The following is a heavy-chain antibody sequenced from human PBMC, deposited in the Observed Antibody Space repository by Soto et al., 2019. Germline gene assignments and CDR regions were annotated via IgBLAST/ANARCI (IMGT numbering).Heavy chain of an antibody. J-gene: IGHJ4*02. CDR1: GFTFSSYW. CDR3: ARVVGATQMDFDY. Sequence: PEVSRIVSWAASGFTFSSYWMTWVRQAPGKGLEWVANIKQDGSEKYYVDSVRGRFTMSRDNAKNSLYLQMNSLRAEDTAVYYCARVVGATQMDFDYWGQGTLVTVSS. D-gene: IGHD1-26*01. CDR2: IKQDGSEK. V-gene: IGHV3-7*01.